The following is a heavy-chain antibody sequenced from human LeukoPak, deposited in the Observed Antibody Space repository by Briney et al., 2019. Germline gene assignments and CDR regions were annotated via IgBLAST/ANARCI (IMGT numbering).Heavy chain of an antibody. CDR1: GFTFSSYW. Sequence: GGSLRLSCVASGFTFSSYWMSWVRQAPGKGLEWVANMKIEGSEEYYVDSVKGRFTISRDNSKNTLYLQMNSLRAEDTAVYYCAKVSDSSGYYYVGYWGQGTLVTVSS. V-gene: IGHV3-7*03. D-gene: IGHD3-22*01. CDR2: MKIEGSEE. J-gene: IGHJ4*02. CDR3: AKVSDSSGYYYVGY.